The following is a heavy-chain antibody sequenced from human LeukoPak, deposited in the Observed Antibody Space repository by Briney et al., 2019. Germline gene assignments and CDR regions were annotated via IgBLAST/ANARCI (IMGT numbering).Heavy chain of an antibody. CDR3: AREGTYYDILTGYHLWLNYYYYGMDV. V-gene: IGHV1-18*01. D-gene: IGHD3-9*01. CDR1: GYTFTSYG. J-gene: IGHJ6*02. CDR2: ISAYNGNT. Sequence: ASVKVSCKASGYTFTSYGISWVRQAPGHGLEWMGWISAYNGNTNYAQKLQGRVTMTTDTSTSTAYMELRSLRSDDTAVYYCAREGTYYDILTGYHLWLNYYYYGMDVWGQGTTVTVSS.